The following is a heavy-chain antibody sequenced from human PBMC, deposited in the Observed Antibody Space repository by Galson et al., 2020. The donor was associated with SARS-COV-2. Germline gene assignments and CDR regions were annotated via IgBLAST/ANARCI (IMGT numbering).Heavy chain of an antibody. V-gene: IGHV2-5*05. CDR3: AHKPPGGPVADAFGV. CDR2: IYWDDDR. J-gene: IGHJ3*01. CDR1: GFSLSLTGVA. Sequence: KMSGPTLVKPTQTLTLTCNFSGFSLSLTGVAVGWIRQPPGQALEWLALIYWDDDRRYGPSLKSRLTITKATSKNQVVLTMANMHPVDTGTYYCAHKPPGGPVADAFGVWGRGALVTVSA.